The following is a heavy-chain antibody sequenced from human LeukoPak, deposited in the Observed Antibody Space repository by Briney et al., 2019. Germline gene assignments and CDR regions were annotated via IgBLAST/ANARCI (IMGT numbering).Heavy chain of an antibody. CDR1: GFTFSNAW. CDR2: IKSKTDGGTT. CDR3: TTDLGYCSSGSCYSSVGSSGCLGY. J-gene: IGHJ4*02. D-gene: IGHD2-15*01. V-gene: IGHV3-15*07. Sequence: GGSLRLSCAASGFTFSNAWMNWVRQAPGKGLEWVGRIKSKTDGGTTDYAAPVKGRFTISRDDSKNTLYLQMNSLKTEDTAVYYCTTDLGYCSSGSCYSSVGSSGCLGYWGQGTLVTVSS.